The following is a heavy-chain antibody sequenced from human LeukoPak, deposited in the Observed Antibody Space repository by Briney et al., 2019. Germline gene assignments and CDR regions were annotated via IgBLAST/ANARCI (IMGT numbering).Heavy chain of an antibody. CDR3: ARDAGRSSGWYFDY. CDR2: IRYDGSNK. D-gene: IGHD6-19*01. CDR1: GFTFSSYG. V-gene: IGHV3-30*02. Sequence: PGGSLRLSCAASGFTFSSYGMHWVRQAPGKGLEWVAFIRYDGSNKYYADSVKGRFTISRDNSKNTLYLQMNSLRAEDTAVYYCARDAGRSSGWYFDYWGQGTLVTVSS. J-gene: IGHJ4*02.